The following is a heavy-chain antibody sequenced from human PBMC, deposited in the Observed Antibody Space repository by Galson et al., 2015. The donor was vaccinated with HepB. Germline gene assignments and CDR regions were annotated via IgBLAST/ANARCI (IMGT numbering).Heavy chain of an antibody. Sequence: SLRLSCAASGFTFSSYAMHWVRQAPGKGLEWVAVISYDGSNKYYADSVKGRFTISRDNSKNTLYLQMNSLRAEDTAVYYCARDFMVRGQIYGMDVWGQGTTVTASS. V-gene: IGHV3-30*04. J-gene: IGHJ6*02. CDR2: ISYDGSNK. CDR3: ARDFMVRGQIYGMDV. CDR1: GFTFSSYA. D-gene: IGHD3-10*01.